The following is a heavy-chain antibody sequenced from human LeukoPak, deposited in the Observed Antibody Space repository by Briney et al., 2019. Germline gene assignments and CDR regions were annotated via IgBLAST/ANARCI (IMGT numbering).Heavy chain of an antibody. Sequence: GESLKISCKASGYSFTTHWIGWVRQMPGKGLEWMGIIYPDDSDTKYSPSFQGQVTISADKSISTAYLQWSSLKASDTAMYYCARHYDFWSGYYSYYFDYWGQGTLVTVSS. J-gene: IGHJ4*02. CDR2: IYPDDSDT. CDR1: GYSFTTHW. CDR3: ARHYDFWSGYYSYYFDY. D-gene: IGHD3-3*01. V-gene: IGHV5-51*01.